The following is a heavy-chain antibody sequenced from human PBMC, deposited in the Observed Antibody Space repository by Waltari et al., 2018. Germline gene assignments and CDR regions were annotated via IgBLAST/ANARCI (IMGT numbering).Heavy chain of an antibody. CDR3: ARATYGSGSTPKGGFDP. CDR1: GGPISSGGYY. Sequence: QVQLQESGPGLVKPSQTLSLTCTVSGGPISSGGYYWSWIRQHTGKGLAWIGYIHHSGITYYHPSPKRRVTISVDRSKNQFSLKLSSVTAADTAVYYCARATYGSGSTPKGGFDPWGQGTLVTVSS. V-gene: IGHV4-31*03. CDR2: IHHSGIT. D-gene: IGHD3-10*01. J-gene: IGHJ5*02.